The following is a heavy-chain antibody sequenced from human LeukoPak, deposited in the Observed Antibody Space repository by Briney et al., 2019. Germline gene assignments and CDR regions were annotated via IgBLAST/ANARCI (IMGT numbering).Heavy chain of an antibody. D-gene: IGHD4-17*01. J-gene: IGHJ4*02. V-gene: IGHV1-69*13. Sequence: VKVSCKASGGTFSSYAISWVRQAPGQGLEWMGGIIPIFGTANYAQKFQGRVTITANESTSTAYMELSSLRSEDTAVYYCARLSGGPGTTHYFDYWGQGTLVTVSS. CDR1: GGTFSSYA. CDR2: IIPIFGTA. CDR3: ARLSGGPGTTHYFDY.